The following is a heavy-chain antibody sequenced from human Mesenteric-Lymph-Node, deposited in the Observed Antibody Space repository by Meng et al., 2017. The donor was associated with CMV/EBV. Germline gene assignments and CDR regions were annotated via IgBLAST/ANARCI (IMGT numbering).Heavy chain of an antibody. J-gene: IGHJ4*02. CDR3: ARGRRWFGEPNLDY. CDR2: INHSGST. D-gene: IGHD3-10*01. V-gene: IGHV4-34*01. Sequence: AVYGGSFSGYYWSWIRQPPGKGLEWIGEINHSGSTNYTPSLKSRVTISVDTSKNQFSLKLSAVTAADTAVYYCARGRRWFGEPNLDYWGQGTLVTVSS. CDR1: GGSFSGYY.